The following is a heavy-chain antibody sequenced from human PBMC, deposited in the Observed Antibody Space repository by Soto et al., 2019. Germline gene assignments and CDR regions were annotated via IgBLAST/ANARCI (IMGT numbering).Heavy chain of an antibody. CDR2: IKQDGSEK. D-gene: IGHD4-17*01. CDR1: GFTFSSYW. CDR3: ARDRDYGDYYFDY. V-gene: IGHV3-7*01. J-gene: IGHJ4*02. Sequence: LSLTCAASGFTFSSYWMSWVRQAPGKGLEWVANIKQDGSEKYYVDSVKGRFTISRDNAKNSLYLQMNSLRAEDTAVYYCARDRDYGDYYFDYWGQGTLVTVSS.